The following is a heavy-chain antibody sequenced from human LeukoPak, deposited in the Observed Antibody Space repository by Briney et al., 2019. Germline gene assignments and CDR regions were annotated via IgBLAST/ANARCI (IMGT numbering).Heavy chain of an antibody. CDR3: ARQTNPLRYFDWLQYYYYGMDV. V-gene: IGHV4-39*01. D-gene: IGHD3-9*01. J-gene: IGHJ6*02. Sequence: PSETLSLTCTVSGGSISSSSYYWGWIRQPPGKGLEWIGSIYYSGSTYYNPSLKSRVTISVDTSKNQFSLKLSSVTAADTAVYYCARQTNPLRYFDWLQYYYYGMDVWGQGTTVTVSS. CDR1: GGSISSSSYY. CDR2: IYYSGST.